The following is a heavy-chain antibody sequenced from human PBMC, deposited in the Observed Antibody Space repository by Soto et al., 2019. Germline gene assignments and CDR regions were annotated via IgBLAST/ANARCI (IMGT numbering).Heavy chain of an antibody. D-gene: IGHD6-13*01. CDR1: GGTFSSYT. V-gene: IGHV1-69*04. Sequence: SVKVSCKASGGTFSSYTISWVRQAPGQGLEWMGRIIPILGIANYAQKFQGRVTITADKSTSTAYMELSSLRSEDTAVYYCARDGVIAAAVVDFDYWGQGTLVTVSS. CDR2: IIPILGIA. J-gene: IGHJ4*02. CDR3: ARDGVIAAAVVDFDY.